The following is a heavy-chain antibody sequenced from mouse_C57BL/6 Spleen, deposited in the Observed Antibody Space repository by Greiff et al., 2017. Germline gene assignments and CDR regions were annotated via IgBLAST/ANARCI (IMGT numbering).Heavy chain of an antibody. V-gene: IGHV1-82*01. CDR3: ARSTGPHWYFDV. J-gene: IGHJ1*03. CDR2: IYPGDGDT. CDR1: GYAFSSSW. Sequence: VQLQESGPELVKPGASVKISCKASGYAFSSSWMNWVKQRPGKGLEWIGRIYPGDGDTNYNGKFKGKATLTADKSSSTAYMQLSSLTSEDSAVYFCARSTGPHWYFDVGGTGTTVTVSS. D-gene: IGHD4-1*01.